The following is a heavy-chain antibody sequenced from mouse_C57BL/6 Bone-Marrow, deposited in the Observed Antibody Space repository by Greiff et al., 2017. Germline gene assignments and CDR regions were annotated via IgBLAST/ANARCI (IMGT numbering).Heavy chain of an antibody. CDR3: ARSLSGTGSSFDY. J-gene: IGHJ2*01. V-gene: IGHV1-19*01. Sequence: EVQLQQSGPVLVKPGASVKMSCKASGYTFTDYYMNWVKQSHGKSLEWIGVINPYNGGTSYNQKFKGKATLTVDKSSSTAYMELNSLTSEDSAVYYCARSLSGTGSSFDYWGQGTTLTVSS. D-gene: IGHD4-1*01. CDR1: GYTFTDYY. CDR2: INPYNGGT.